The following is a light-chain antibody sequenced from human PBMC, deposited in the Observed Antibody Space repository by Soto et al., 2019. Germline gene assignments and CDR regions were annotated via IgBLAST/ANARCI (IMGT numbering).Light chain of an antibody. CDR1: QIISSW. J-gene: IGKJ1*01. CDR2: DAS. V-gene: IGKV1-5*01. CDR3: QQYNSYPWT. Sequence: DIQMTQSPSTLSASVGDRVTISCRASQIISSWLAWYQQKPGKAPKLLIYDASSLESGVPSRFSGSGPGTEFTLTINSLQTDDFATYYCQQYNSYPWTFGQGTKVDIK.